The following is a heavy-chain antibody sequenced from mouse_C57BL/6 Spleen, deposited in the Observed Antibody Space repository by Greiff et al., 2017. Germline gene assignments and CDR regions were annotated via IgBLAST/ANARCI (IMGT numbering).Heavy chain of an antibody. V-gene: IGHV1-82*01. CDR3: ARNPERKLYYFDY. CDR1: GYAFSSSW. J-gene: IGHJ2*01. Sequence: QVQLQQSGPELVKPGASVKISCKASGYAFSSSWMNWVKQRPGKGLEWIGRIYPGDGDTNYNGKFKGKATLTADKSSSTAYMQLSSLTSEDSAVYFCARNPERKLYYFDYWGQGTTLTVSS. D-gene: IGHD4-1*01. CDR2: IYPGDGDT.